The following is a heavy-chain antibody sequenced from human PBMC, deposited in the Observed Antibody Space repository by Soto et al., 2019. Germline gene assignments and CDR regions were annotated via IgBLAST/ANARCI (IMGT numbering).Heavy chain of an antibody. CDR2: IYYSGST. CDR1: GGSVSSGSYY. V-gene: IGHV4-61*01. J-gene: IGHJ4*02. CDR3: ARAGSSGSAADYFDY. Sequence: QVQLQESGPGLVKPSETLSLTCTVSGGSVSSGSYYWSWIRQPPGKGLERIGYIYYSGSTNYNPSLKSRVTISVDTSKNQFSLKLSSVTAADTAVYYCARAGSSGSAADYFDYWGQGTLVTVSS. D-gene: IGHD1-26*01.